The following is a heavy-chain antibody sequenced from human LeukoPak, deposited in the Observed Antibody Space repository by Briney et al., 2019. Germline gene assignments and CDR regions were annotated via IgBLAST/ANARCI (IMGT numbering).Heavy chain of an antibody. Sequence: ASVNVSCKDSGYMFTTYGISWLRQAPGHRLEWMGWISGYNDDTNYAQKLQGRVTMTTDTSTSTAYMELRSLTSDDTAVYFCARDHGFSGGSYFDTFDIWGRGTMVTVSS. D-gene: IGHD1-26*01. J-gene: IGHJ3*02. CDR3: ARDHGFSGGSYFDTFDI. CDR2: ISGYNDDT. CDR1: GYMFTTYG. V-gene: IGHV1-18*01.